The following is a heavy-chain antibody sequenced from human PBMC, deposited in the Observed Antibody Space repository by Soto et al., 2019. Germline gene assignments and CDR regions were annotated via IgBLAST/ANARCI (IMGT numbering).Heavy chain of an antibody. CDR1: GYTFTSYG. V-gene: IGHV1-18*01. CDR3: ARDPDYSSSPGHGMDV. Sequence: QVQLVQSGAEVKKPGASVKVSCKASGYTFTSYGISWVRQAPGQGLEWMGWISAYNGNTNYAQKRHGRVTMTTETSTSTAYMELRSLRSDDTAVYYCARDPDYSSSPGHGMDVWGQGTPVTVSS. J-gene: IGHJ6*02. D-gene: IGHD6-6*01. CDR2: ISAYNGNT.